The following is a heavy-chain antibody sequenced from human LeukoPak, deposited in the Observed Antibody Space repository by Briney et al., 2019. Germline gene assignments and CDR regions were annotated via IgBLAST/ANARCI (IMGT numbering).Heavy chain of an antibody. D-gene: IGHD6-6*01. V-gene: IGHV3-23*01. CDR2: MRSGDGDT. CDR3: LRDFPENWQLVPLLDY. Sequence: GGSLKLSCVASGFTFSNYAMSWVRQAPGKGLEWVAVMRSGDGDTTYADSVRGRFTISRDNSKNRLDLQMNSLRPEDTAVYYCLRDFPENWQLVPLLDYWGQGTLVTVSS. J-gene: IGHJ4*02. CDR1: GFTFSNYA.